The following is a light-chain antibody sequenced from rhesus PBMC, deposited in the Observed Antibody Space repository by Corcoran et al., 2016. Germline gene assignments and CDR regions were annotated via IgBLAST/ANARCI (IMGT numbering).Light chain of an antibody. Sequence: QSVLTQPPSASGAPGQRVTISCTGSSSKIGAGYYASWYQQSPGTVPKLLSYENTQRPPGVSDRFAGSKSGASASLTVIGLHSEDEADYYCAAWDGSLTGQFFGGGTRLTVL. CDR1: SSKIGAGYY. CDR2: ENT. CDR3: AAWDGSLTGQF. J-gene: IGLJ3*01. V-gene: IGLV1-65*01.